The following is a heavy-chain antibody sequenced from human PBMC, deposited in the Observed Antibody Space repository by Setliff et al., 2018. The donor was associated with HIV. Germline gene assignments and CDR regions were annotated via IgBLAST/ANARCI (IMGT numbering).Heavy chain of an antibody. D-gene: IGHD3-22*01. CDR2: IFYSGST. CDR3: ARQFGSGFHFDY. V-gene: IGHV4-39*01. CDR1: GGSISSGTYY. Sequence: SETLSLTCNVSGGSISSGTYYWGWIRQPPGKGLEWIGNIFYSGSTYYNPSLKSRVTISVDTSKNEFSLKLGSVTAADTAVYFCARQFGSGFHFDYWGRGTLVTVSS. J-gene: IGHJ4*02.